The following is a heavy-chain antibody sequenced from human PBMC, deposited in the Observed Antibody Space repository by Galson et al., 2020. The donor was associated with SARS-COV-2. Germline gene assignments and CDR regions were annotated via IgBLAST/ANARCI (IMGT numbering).Heavy chain of an antibody. CDR3: GNTPLSDPPYYYCRGVDV. V-gene: IGHV3-23*01. Sequence: TGGSLRLSCAASGFTFSTFAMSWVRQAPGKGLEWVSGISGSDGRTYYAASGTGRLPIARDDSKNTLYLQMDSLRAEDQAVYYCGNTPLSDPPYYYCRGVDVWGQGTTVTVSS. J-gene: IGHJ6*02. CDR2: ISGSDGRT. D-gene: IGHD2-21*02. CDR1: GFTFSTFA.